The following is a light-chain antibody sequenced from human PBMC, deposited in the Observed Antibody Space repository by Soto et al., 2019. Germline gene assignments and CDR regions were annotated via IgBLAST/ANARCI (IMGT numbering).Light chain of an antibody. CDR2: GAS. CDR1: QNIGNY. J-gene: IGKJ1*01. CDR3: LHTYTSPRT. Sequence: DLQMTQSPSSLSASVGDRVTITCRASQNIGNYLHWYQQKPGKAPKLLIFGASSLQSGVPSRFSGSGSGPDFTLTISSLQPEDFATYYCLHTYTSPRTIGQGTKVEI. V-gene: IGKV1-39*01.